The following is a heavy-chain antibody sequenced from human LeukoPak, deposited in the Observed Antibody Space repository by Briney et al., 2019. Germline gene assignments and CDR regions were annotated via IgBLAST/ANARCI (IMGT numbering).Heavy chain of an antibody. CDR3: ARARPSMWIDY. V-gene: IGHV3-30*04. CDR1: GFTFSTYA. CDR2: IIYDGSNK. Sequence: PGGSLRLSCAASGFTFSTYALHWVRQTPGKGLEGVAVIIYDGSNKYYADSVKGRFTISRDSSKNTLYLQMNSLRPEDTAVYYCARARPSMWIDYWGQGTLVTVSS. D-gene: IGHD5-12*01. J-gene: IGHJ4*02.